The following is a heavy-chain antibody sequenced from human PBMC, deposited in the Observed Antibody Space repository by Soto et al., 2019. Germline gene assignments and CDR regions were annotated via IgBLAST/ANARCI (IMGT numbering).Heavy chain of an antibody. CDR2: IYSGGST. V-gene: IGHV3-53*02. Sequence: EVQLVETGGGLIQPGGSLRLSCAASGFTVSSNYMSWVRQAPGKGLEWVSGIYSGGSTYYADSGKGRFTISRDNAKNTQYLQMNSLRAEDTAVYYCARGSGSFVAFDYWGQGTLVTVSS. CDR1: GFTVSSNY. D-gene: IGHD1-26*01. CDR3: ARGSGSFVAFDY. J-gene: IGHJ4*02.